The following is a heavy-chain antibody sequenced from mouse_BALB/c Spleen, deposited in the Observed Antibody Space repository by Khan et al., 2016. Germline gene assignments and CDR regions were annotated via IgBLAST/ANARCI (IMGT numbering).Heavy chain of an antibody. V-gene: IGHV3-2*02. Sequence: EVELVESGPGLVKPSQSLSLTCTVTGYSITSDYAWNWIRQFAGNKLEWMGYISYSGSTSYNPSLKSRISITRDPSKNQFFLHFNSVTTEDTATYDCAREGDWSQGTLVTVSA. CDR2: ISYSGST. CDR1: GYSITSDYA. J-gene: IGHJ3*01. CDR3: AREGD.